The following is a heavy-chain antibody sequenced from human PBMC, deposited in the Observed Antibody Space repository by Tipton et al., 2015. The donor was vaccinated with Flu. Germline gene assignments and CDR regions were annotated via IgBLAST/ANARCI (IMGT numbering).Heavy chain of an antibody. CDR1: GDSMSSFY. Sequence: TLSLTCTVSGDSMSSFYWTWIRQPAGKGLEWIGRMSASGSSKYKPSLKSRVTMSVDTSKNQFSLRLTSVTSADTAVYYCARGSGSGTEMIFDFWGQGTLVTVSS. D-gene: IGHD3-10*01. V-gene: IGHV4-4*07. CDR2: MSASGSS. J-gene: IGHJ4*02. CDR3: ARGSGSGTEMIFDF.